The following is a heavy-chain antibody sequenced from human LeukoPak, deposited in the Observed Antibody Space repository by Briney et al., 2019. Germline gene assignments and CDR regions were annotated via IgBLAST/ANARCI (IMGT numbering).Heavy chain of an antibody. CDR2: INPNSGGT. Sequence: VASVKVSCKASGYTFTSYDINWVRQAPGQGLEWMGWINPNSGGTNYAQKFQGWVTMTRDTSISTAYMELSRLRSDDTAVYYCARDSATMIDLIHFHYWGQGTLVTVSS. CDR1: GYTFTSYD. CDR3: ARDSATMIDLIHFHY. J-gene: IGHJ4*02. V-gene: IGHV1-2*04. D-gene: IGHD3-22*01.